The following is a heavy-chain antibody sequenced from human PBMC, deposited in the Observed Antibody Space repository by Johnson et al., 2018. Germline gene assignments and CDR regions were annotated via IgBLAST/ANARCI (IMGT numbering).Heavy chain of an antibody. CDR3: AKDARFFETVLVIYYMDG. V-gene: IGHV3-30*18. CDR1: GYTFRSYG. CDR2: ISFDGSNT. J-gene: IGHJ6*03. D-gene: IGHD3-9*01. Sequence: QVQLVESGGGVVQPGTSLRLSCAASGYTFRSYGMHWVRQAPGKGLEWVAVISFDGSNTYHADSVKGRFTISRDNSKNTRYRQMNSLSAGDTAVDYCAKDARFFETVLVIYYMDGWCKVTTVTVSS.